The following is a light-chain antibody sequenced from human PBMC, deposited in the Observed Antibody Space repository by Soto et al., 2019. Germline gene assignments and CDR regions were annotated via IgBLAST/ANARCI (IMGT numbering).Light chain of an antibody. V-gene: IGKV1-8*01. J-gene: IGKJ1*01. Sequence: AIRMTHSPSSLSASTGDRVTITCRARHGISSYLAWYQQKPGKAPKLLIYAASTWQSGVPSRFSGSGSGTEFTLTISSLQSEDFAVYYCQQYNNWWTFGQGTKVDIK. CDR2: AAS. CDR3: QQYNNWWT. CDR1: HGISSY.